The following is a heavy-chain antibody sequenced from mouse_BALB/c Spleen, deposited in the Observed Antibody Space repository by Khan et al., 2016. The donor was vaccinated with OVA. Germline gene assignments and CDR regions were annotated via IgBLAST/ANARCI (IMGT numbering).Heavy chain of an antibody. Sequence: HLEESGPGLVKPSQSLSLTCTVTGYSINSGYGWNWIRDFPGNKLEWMGYISYSGTTKYTPSLKSLISITRDTSKNHFFLKLNAVTTEDTATYYCARTAGINYWGQGTTVTVSS. CDR2: ISYSGTT. CDR1: GYSINSGYG. D-gene: IGHD1-2*01. J-gene: IGHJ2*01. V-gene: IGHV3-2*02. CDR3: ARTAGINY.